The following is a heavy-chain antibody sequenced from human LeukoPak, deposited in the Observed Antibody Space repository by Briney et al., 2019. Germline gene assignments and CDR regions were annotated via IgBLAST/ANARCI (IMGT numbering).Heavy chain of an antibody. D-gene: IGHD6-13*01. V-gene: IGHV1-2*06. Sequence: ASVKVSCKASGYTFTSYGISWVRQAPGQGLEWMGRINPNSGGTNYAQKFQGRVTMTRDTSISTAYMELSRLRSDDTAVYYCAPAGYSSSWYQSYYFDYWGQGTLVTVSS. J-gene: IGHJ4*02. CDR3: APAGYSSSWYQSYYFDY. CDR2: INPNSGGT. CDR1: GYTFTSYG.